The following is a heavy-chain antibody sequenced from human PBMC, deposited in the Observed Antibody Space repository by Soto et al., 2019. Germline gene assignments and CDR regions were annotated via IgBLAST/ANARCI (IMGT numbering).Heavy chain of an antibody. Sequence: GGSLRLSCAASGFTFSSYGMNWVRQAPGKGLEWVSVISAGAGSTDYAGSVKGRFTISRDNSKNTLYLQMNSLRAEDTAIYYCAKFSLSGYYCFDYWGLGTLVTVSS. CDR1: GFTFSSYG. D-gene: IGHD3-22*01. CDR3: AKFSLSGYYCFDY. CDR2: ISAGAGST. V-gene: IGHV3-23*01. J-gene: IGHJ4*02.